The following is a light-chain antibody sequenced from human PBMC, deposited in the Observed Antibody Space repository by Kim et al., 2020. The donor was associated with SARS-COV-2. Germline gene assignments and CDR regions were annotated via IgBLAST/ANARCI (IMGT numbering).Light chain of an antibody. CDR1: QRISSW. Sequence: SASVGDRVTITCRASQRISSWLDWYQQKPGKAPNLLIFAASSLQSGVPSRFSGSGSGTDFSLTISSLQPEDSATYYCQQANSFPYTFGQGTKLEI. V-gene: IGKV1-12*01. CDR2: AAS. J-gene: IGKJ2*01. CDR3: QQANSFPYT.